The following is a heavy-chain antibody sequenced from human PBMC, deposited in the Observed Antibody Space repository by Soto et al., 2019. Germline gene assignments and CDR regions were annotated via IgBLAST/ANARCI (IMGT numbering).Heavy chain of an antibody. CDR2: ISSDGTTT. CDR1: GFTFRKFW. CDR3: AIQDCTNDVCLEAAVTVGGALES. V-gene: IGHV3-74*01. D-gene: IGHD2-8*01. Sequence: EVQLVQSGGGLAQPGKSLRLSCAASGFTFRKFWMHWVRQVPGKGPVWVSYISSDGTTTDYADSVKGRFTISRDNAKYTLYLQMDSLRDEDTAVYYCAIQDCTNDVCLEAAVTVGGALESWGQGTLVTVSS. J-gene: IGHJ1*01.